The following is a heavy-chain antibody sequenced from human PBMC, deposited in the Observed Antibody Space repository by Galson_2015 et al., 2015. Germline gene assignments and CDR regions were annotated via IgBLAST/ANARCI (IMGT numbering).Heavy chain of an antibody. CDR1: GYIFTNYG. CDR3: ARLGSSGYTSLDY. Sequence: SVKVSCKASGYIFTNYGFSWVRQAPGLGLEWMGWISAYNGRINYAQKLQGRVTMTTDPSTSTAYMELTSLRSDDTAVYYCARLGSSGYTSLDYWGQGTLVTVSS. CDR2: ISAYNGRI. V-gene: IGHV1-18*01. J-gene: IGHJ4*02. D-gene: IGHD3-22*01.